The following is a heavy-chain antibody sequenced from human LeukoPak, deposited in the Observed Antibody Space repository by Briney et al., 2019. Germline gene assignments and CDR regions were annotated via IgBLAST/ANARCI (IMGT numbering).Heavy chain of an antibody. Sequence: SETLSLTCTVSGGSISSYYWSWIRQPPGKGLEWIGYIYYSGSTNYNPSLKSRVTMSVDTSKNQFSLKLSSVTAADTAVYYCARALTTRWGTVYFDYWGQGTLVTVSS. CDR1: GGSISSYY. D-gene: IGHD4-17*01. V-gene: IGHV4-59*01. J-gene: IGHJ4*02. CDR3: ARALTTRWGTVYFDY. CDR2: IYYSGST.